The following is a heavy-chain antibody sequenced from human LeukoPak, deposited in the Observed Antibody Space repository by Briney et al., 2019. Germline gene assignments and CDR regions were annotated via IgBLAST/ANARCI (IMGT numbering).Heavy chain of an antibody. CDR1: GGSISSSSYY. CDR3: ARDYWGPDGYRLSDAFDI. CDR2: IYYSGST. V-gene: IGHV4-39*07. D-gene: IGHD5-24*01. Sequence: SETLSLTCTVSGGSISSSSYYWGWIRQPPGKGLEWIGSIYYSGSTYYNPSLKSRVTISVDTSKNQFSLKLSSVTAADTAVYYCARDYWGPDGYRLSDAFDIWGQGTMVTVSS. J-gene: IGHJ3*02.